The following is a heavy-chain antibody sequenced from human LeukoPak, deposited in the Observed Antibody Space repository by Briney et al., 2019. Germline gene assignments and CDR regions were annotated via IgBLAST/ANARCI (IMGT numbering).Heavy chain of an antibody. CDR2: MYYSGST. CDR1: GASISSSGNY. Sequence: SETLSLTCSVSGASISSSGNYWSWIRQHPRKGLEWIGNMYYSGSTYYNPSLKSRLTISVDTSKNQFSLKLTSVTVADTAVYYCARANRDFWSGYYNWFDPWGQGTLVTVSS. CDR3: ARANRDFWSGYYNWFDP. V-gene: IGHV4-31*03. J-gene: IGHJ5*02. D-gene: IGHD3-3*01.